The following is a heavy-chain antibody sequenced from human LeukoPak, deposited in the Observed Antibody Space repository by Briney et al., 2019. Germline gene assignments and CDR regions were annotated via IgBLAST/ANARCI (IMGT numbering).Heavy chain of an antibody. CDR1: GFTFSSYA. CDR2: ISGSGGST. V-gene: IGHV3-23*01. D-gene: IGHD3-3*01. J-gene: IGHJ3*02. CDR3: AKDSFWSGYASDAFDI. Sequence: GGSLRLSCAASGFTFSSYAMSWVRQAPGKGLEWVSAISGSGGSTYYADSVKGRFTISRDNSKNTLYLQMNSLRAEDTAVYYCAKDSFWSGYASDAFDIWGQGTMVTVSS.